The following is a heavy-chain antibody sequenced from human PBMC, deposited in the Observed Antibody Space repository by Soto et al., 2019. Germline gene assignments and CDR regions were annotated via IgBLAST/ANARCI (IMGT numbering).Heavy chain of an antibody. CDR2: ISYDGSNK. D-gene: IGHD3-3*01. Sequence: GGSLRLSCAASGFTFSSYAMRWVRQAPGKGLEWVAVISYDGSNKYYADSVKGRFTISRDNSKNTLYLQMNSLRAEDTAVYYCARDLERITIFGVVNQLYYYYYGMDVWGQGTTVTVSS. J-gene: IGHJ6*02. V-gene: IGHV3-30-3*01. CDR1: GFTFSSYA. CDR3: ARDLERITIFGVVNQLYYYYYGMDV.